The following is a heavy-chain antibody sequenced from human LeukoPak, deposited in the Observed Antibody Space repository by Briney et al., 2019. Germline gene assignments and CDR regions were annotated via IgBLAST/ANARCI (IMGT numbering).Heavy chain of an antibody. J-gene: IGHJ4*02. V-gene: IGHV1-18*01. CDR1: GYTFIKYD. CDR3: AREAVTGTFFDY. Sequence: ASVKVSCKASGYTFIKYDTHWVRQAPGQGLEWMGWTSAYNGNTNYAQKLQGRVTMTTDTSTSTAYMELRSLKSDDTAVYFCAREAVTGTFFDYWGQGTLVTVSS. D-gene: IGHD6-19*01. CDR2: TSAYNGNT.